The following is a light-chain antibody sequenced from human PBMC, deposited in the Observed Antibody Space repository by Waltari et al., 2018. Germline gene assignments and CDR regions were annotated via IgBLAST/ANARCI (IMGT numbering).Light chain of an antibody. V-gene: IGKV3-11*01. CDR3: LQRSNWPYT. Sequence: EIVLTQSPGTLSLSPGERATLSCRASQTVRSFLAWYQQKPGQAPRLLIFGASSRAPGIPAKFRGSGSGTDFTLTVSNLEPEDFAVYYCLQRSNWPYTFGQGTRVEIK. CDR1: QTVRSF. J-gene: IGKJ2*01. CDR2: GAS.